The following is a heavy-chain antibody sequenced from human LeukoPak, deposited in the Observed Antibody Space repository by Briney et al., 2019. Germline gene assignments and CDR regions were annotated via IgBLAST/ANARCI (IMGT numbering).Heavy chain of an antibody. CDR2: ISYDGSNK. D-gene: IGHD3-9*01. CDR1: GFTFSSYG. V-gene: IGHV3-30*03. Sequence: GRSLRLSCAASGFTFSSYGMHWVRQAPGKGLEWVAVISYDGSNKYYADSVKGRFTISRDNSKNTLYLQMNSLRAEDTAVYYCASGYDILTGYPSRYFDYWGQGTLVTVSS. J-gene: IGHJ4*02. CDR3: ASGYDILTGYPSRYFDY.